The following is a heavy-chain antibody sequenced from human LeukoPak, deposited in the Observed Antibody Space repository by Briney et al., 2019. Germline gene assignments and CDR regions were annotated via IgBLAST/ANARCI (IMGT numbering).Heavy chain of an antibody. V-gene: IGHV3-7*01. CDR1: GFTFSNYW. CDR2: IKPSGSEK. J-gene: IGHJ4*02. CDR3: ARLWGDVPIFDL. Sequence: GGSLRLSCEGSGFTFSNYWMTWVRQAPEKGLEWVANIKPSGSEKHYADSVEGRFTVSRDNAKNALYLQMNSLRAEDTAVYYCARLWGDVPIFDLWGQGSLVTVSS. D-gene: IGHD3-16*01.